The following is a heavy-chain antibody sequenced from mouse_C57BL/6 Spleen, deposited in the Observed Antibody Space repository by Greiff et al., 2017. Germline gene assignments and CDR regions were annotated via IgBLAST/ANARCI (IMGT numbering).Heavy chain of an antibody. CDR3: ACNYDFYFDY. CDR2: IDPSDSYT. Sequence: QVQLQQPGAELVMPGASVKLSCKASGYTFTSYWMHWVKQRPGQGLEWIGEIDPSDSYTNYNQKFKGKSTLTVDKSSSTAYMQLSSLTSEDSAVYYCACNYDFYFDYWGQGTTLTVSS. J-gene: IGHJ2*01. D-gene: IGHD2-1*01. V-gene: IGHV1-69*01. CDR1: GYTFTSYW.